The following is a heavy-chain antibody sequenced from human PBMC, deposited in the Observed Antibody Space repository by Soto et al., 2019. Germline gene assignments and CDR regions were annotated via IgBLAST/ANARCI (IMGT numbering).Heavy chain of an antibody. CDR3: ARKPQYNSSSLFDP. D-gene: IGHD6-6*01. Sequence: QVQLQESGPGLAKPSQTLSLTCTVSGGSIRSGGYYWSWFRQHPGKGLEWIGYIYYSGSTYYNPSLKTRVTISVDTSKNQFSLKLSSVTAAEAAVYYCARKPQYNSSSLFDPWGQGTLVTVSS. CDR2: IYYSGST. V-gene: IGHV4-31*03. J-gene: IGHJ5*02. CDR1: GGSIRSGGYY.